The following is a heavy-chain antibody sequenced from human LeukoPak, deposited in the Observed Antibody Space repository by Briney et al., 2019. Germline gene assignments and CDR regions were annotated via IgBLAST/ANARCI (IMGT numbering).Heavy chain of an antibody. CDR1: GGSFSGYY. J-gene: IGHJ4*02. D-gene: IGHD6-13*01. CDR3: ARRKRYSSSWYSGPYFDY. Sequence: PSETLSLTCAVYGGSFSGYYWSWIRQPPGKGLEWIGEINHSGSTNYNPSLKSRVTISVDTSKNQFSLKLSSVTAADTAVYYCARRKRYSSSWYSGPYFDYWGQGTLVTVSS. V-gene: IGHV4-34*01. CDR2: INHSGST.